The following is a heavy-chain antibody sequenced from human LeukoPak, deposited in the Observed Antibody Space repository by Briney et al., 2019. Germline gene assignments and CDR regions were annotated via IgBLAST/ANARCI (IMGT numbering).Heavy chain of an antibody. CDR2: ITPGGGT. V-gene: IGHV1-2*02. CDR1: GYTFTYYA. CDR3: ARDRYGDGFAHFDY. Sequence: ASVKVSCKASGYTFTYYAMHWVRQAPAQGLQWMGWITPGGGTNYPQKFQGRVAITWDTSITTAYMDLSRLTSDDTAVYYCARDRYGDGFAHFDYWGQGALVTVSS. D-gene: IGHD5-24*01. J-gene: IGHJ4*02.